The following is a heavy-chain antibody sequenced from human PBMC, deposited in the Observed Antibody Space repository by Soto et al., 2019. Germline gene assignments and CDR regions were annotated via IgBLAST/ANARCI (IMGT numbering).Heavy chain of an antibody. Sequence: QVQLQESGPGLVKPSQTLSLTCTVSGGSISSGGYYWSWIRQHPGKGLEWIGYIYYSGSTYYNPSLRSRVTXXVXTXKNQFSLKLSSVTAADTAVYYCAGVGGYDPYNWFDPWGQGTLVTVSS. J-gene: IGHJ5*02. V-gene: IGHV4-31*03. CDR1: GGSISSGGYY. D-gene: IGHD5-12*01. CDR3: AGVGGYDPYNWFDP. CDR2: IYYSGST.